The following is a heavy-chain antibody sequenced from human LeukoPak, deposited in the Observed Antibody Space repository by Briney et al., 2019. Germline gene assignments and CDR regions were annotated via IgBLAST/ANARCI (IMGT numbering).Heavy chain of an antibody. CDR2: ISSDGRKT. V-gene: IGHV3-30*04. Sequence: GGSLRLFCAASGFTFRSYAILWVRQAPGKGRGWVALISSDGRKTYYADSVRGRFTLSRDNSKNTLFLQMNSLRDEDTAVYYCARSRGASGYYWVDYWGQGTLVTVSS. CDR1: GFTFRSYA. J-gene: IGHJ4*02. CDR3: ARSRGASGYYWVDY. D-gene: IGHD3-22*01.